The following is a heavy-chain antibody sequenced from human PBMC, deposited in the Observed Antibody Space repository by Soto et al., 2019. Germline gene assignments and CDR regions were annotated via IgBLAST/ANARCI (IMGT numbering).Heavy chain of an antibody. D-gene: IGHD3-16*01. Sequence: QGQLVQSGPEVKKPGSSVKVSCKDSGGLFSSFAISWVRQAPGQGLEWLGGIIPVFGTTEYAEKFQGRVTITADESTNTAYMELSSRTSGDTAMYYCARGGGPYVWFNEFWGHVTLVSVSS. V-gene: IGHV1-69*01. CDR1: GGLFSSFA. J-gene: IGHJ4*01. CDR2: IIPVFGTT. CDR3: ARGGGPYVWFNEF.